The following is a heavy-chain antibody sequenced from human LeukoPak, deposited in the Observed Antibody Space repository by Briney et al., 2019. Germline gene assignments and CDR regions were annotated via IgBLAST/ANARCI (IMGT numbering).Heavy chain of an antibody. CDR1: GGSISSSSYW. D-gene: IGHD4-23*01. J-gene: IGHJ4*02. CDR3: ARQVGDGRWYFDY. V-gene: IGHV4-39*01. Sequence: PSETLSLTCTVSGGSISSSSYWWGWIRQPPGKGLEWFGSIYYSGQTYYNPSLKSRVTISVDTPKNQFSLKLTSVNAADTAVYHCARQVGDGRWYFDYWGQGTLVTVSS. CDR2: IYYSGQT.